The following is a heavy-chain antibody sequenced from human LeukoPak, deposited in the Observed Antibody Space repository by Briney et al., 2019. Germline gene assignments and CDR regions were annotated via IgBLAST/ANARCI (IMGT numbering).Heavy chain of an antibody. CDR3: ARAGGNFLTYFDY. V-gene: IGHV4-59*08. CDR2: IYYSGSST. Sequence: SETLSLTCTVSGGSINSDYWSWVRQSPGKGLEWIGYIYYSGSSTNYNPSLKSRVTISVDRSKNQFSLKLNSVTAADTAVYYCARAGGNFLTYFDYWGQGTLVTVSS. D-gene: IGHD4-23*01. CDR1: GGSINSDY. J-gene: IGHJ4*02.